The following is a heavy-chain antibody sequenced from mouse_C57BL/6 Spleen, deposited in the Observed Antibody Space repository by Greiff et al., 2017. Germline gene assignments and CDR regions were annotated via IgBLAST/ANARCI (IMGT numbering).Heavy chain of an antibody. CDR3: ARGSYYDYHYAMDY. CDR1: GYTFTSYW. CDR2: IDPSDSET. D-gene: IGHD2-4*01. J-gene: IGHJ4*01. Sequence: QVQLQQSGAELVRPGSSVKLSCKASGYTFTSYWMHWVKQRPIQGLEWIGNIDPSDSETHYNQKFKDKATLTVDKSSSTAYMQLSSLTSEDTAVYYCARGSYYDYHYAMDYWGQGTSVTVSS. V-gene: IGHV1-52*01.